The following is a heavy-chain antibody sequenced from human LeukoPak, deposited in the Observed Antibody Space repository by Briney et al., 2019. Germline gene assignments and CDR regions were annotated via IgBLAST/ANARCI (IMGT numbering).Heavy chain of an antibody. D-gene: IGHD3-16*01. Sequence: GGSLRLSCAVPGLTFSNYAMSWVRQAPGKGLEWVSAISKSGDHTYYAASAKGRFTIYRDNSKNTQYLQMSSLRAEDTAVYYCATSWGPDTSAFRWGRDGMDVWGQGTTVIVS. CDR1: GLTFSNYA. J-gene: IGHJ6*02. CDR3: ATSWGPDTSAFRWGRDGMDV. V-gene: IGHV3-23*01. CDR2: ISKSGDHT.